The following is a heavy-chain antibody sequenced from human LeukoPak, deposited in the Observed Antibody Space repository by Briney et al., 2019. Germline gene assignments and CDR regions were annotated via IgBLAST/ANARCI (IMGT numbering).Heavy chain of an antibody. CDR2: IKQDGSDK. CDR3: AKTITSIAAAGRSDY. CDR1: GFTLSSYW. V-gene: IGHV3-7*02. J-gene: IGHJ4*02. Sequence: GGSLRLSCAAFGFTLSSYWMSWVRQAPGKGLEWVANIKQDGSDKYYADSVKGRFTISRDNSKNTLYLQMNSLRAEDTAVYYCAKTITSIAAAGRSDYWGQGTLVTVSS. D-gene: IGHD6-13*01.